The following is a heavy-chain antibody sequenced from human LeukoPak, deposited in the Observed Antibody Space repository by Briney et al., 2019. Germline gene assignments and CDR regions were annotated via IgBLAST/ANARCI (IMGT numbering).Heavy chain of an antibody. J-gene: IGHJ4*02. D-gene: IGHD3-22*01. CDR1: GFTFSSYS. Sequence: GGSLRLSCAASGFTFSSYSMNWVRQAPGKGLEWVSSISRSSSYIYYADSVKGRFTISRDNAKNSLYLQMNRLRAEDTAVYYCAREEGYYDSSGREFDYWGQGTLVTVSS. CDR2: ISRSSSYI. CDR3: AREEGYYDSSGREFDY. V-gene: IGHV3-21*01.